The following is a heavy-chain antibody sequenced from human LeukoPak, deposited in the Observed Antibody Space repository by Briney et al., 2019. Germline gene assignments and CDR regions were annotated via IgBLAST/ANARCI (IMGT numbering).Heavy chain of an antibody. J-gene: IGHJ4*02. CDR3: ARVGYSGSYGFVAMSDYFDY. CDR2: FDPEDGET. CDR1: GYTLTELS. Sequence: GASVKVSCKVSGYTLTELSMHWVRQAPGKGLEWMGGFDPEDGETIYAQKFQGRVTMTRDTSTSTVYMELSSLRSEDTAVYYCARVGYSGSYGFVAMSDYFDYWGQGTLVTVSS. V-gene: IGHV1-24*01. D-gene: IGHD1-26*01.